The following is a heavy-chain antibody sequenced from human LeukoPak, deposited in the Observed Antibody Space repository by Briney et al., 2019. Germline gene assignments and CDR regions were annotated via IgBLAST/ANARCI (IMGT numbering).Heavy chain of an antibody. CDR3: ARDPAAPSGMDV. CDR2: IYYSGST. Sequence: PSETLSLTCTVSGGSISSYYWSWIRQPPGKGLEWIGYIYYSGSTNYNPSLKSRVTISVDTSKDQSSLKLSSVTAADTAVYYCARDPAAPSGMDVWGKGTTVTVSS. D-gene: IGHD6-25*01. CDR1: GGSISSYY. J-gene: IGHJ6*04. V-gene: IGHV4-59*01.